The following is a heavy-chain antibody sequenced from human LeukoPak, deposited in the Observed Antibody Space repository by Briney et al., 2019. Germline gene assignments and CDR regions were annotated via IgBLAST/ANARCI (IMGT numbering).Heavy chain of an antibody. Sequence: GGSLRLSCAASGFTFSSYSMNWVRQAPGKGLEWVSSISSSSSYIYYADSVKGRFTISRDNAKNSLFLQMNSLRAEGTAVYYCASVGNVETDYWGQGTLVTVSS. CDR2: ISSSSSYI. CDR1: GFTFSSYS. V-gene: IGHV3-21*01. CDR3: ASVGNVETDY. D-gene: IGHD5-24*01. J-gene: IGHJ4*02.